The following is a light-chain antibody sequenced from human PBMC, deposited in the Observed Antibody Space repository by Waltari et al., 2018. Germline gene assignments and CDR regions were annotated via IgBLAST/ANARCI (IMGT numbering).Light chain of an antibody. Sequence: EIVLTQSPGSLSLSPGDRATLPCRASQSVDTTYLAWYQQKPGQAPRLPIYGTSSRATDIPDRFSGSGSGTDFTLTISRLEPEDFAVYFCHQYGGSPRTFGQGTKVEIK. CDR3: HQYGGSPRT. V-gene: IGKV3-20*01. CDR1: QSVDTTY. CDR2: GTS. J-gene: IGKJ1*01.